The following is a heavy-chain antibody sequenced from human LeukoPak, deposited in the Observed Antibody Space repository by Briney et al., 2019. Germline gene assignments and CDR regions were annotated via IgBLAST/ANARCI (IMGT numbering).Heavy chain of an antibody. V-gene: IGHV4-34*01. D-gene: IGHD6-6*01. J-gene: IGHJ5*02. CDR1: GGSFSGYY. CDR2: INHSGST. Sequence: SETLSLTCAVYGGSFSGYYWSWIRQPPGKGLEWIGEINHSGSTYYNPSLKSRVTISVDTSKNQFSLKLNSVTAADSAMYYCARDSTYSSSSHNWFDPWGQGTLVSVSS. CDR3: ARDSTYSSSSHNWFDP.